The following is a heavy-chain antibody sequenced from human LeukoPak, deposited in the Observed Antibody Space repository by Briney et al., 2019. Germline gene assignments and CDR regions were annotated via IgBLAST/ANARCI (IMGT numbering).Heavy chain of an antibody. CDR3: ARGSYGSFDY. Sequence: AVTLRLSCAASGLTFSTYNMNWVRQAPGKGLEWVSSLPGSSTYTYYADSLKGRFTISRDTTKNSLYLQMNSLSPEDTAVYYCARGSYGSFDYWGQGTLVSVSP. CDR2: LPGSSTYT. J-gene: IGHJ4*02. V-gene: IGHV3-21*01. D-gene: IGHD5-18*01. CDR1: GLTFSTYN.